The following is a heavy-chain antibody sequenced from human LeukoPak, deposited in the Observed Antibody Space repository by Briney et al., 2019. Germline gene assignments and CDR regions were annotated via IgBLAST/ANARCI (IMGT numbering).Heavy chain of an antibody. CDR3: AEGGGYSSKWEHFDY. D-gene: IGHD6-13*01. CDR1: GFTFSTYA. J-gene: IGHJ4*02. V-gene: IGHV3-23*01. CDR2: ISGSGGST. Sequence: GGSLRLSCAASGFTFSTYAMTWVRQAPGKGLEWVSGISGSGGSTYYADSVKGRFTISRDNSKNTLYLQMNSLRAEDTALYYCAEGGGYSSKWEHFDYWGQGTLVTVSS.